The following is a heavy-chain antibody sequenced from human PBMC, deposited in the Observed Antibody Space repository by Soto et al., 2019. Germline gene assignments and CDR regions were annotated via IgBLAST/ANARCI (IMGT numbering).Heavy chain of an antibody. CDR2: INHSGST. CDR1: GGSFSGYY. V-gene: IGHV4-34*01. D-gene: IGHD6-13*01. Sequence: QVQLQQWGAGLLKPSETLSLTCAVYGGSFSGYYWSWIRQPPGKGLEWIGEINHSGSTNYNPSLKSRVTISVDTSKNQFSLKLSSVTDADTAVYYCARVIAAAGHGDCWGQGTLVTVSS. CDR3: ARVIAAAGHGDC. J-gene: IGHJ4*02.